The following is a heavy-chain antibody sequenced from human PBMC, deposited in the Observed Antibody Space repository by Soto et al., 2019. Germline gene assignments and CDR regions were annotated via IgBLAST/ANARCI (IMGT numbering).Heavy chain of an antibody. J-gene: IGHJ3*02. CDR1: GYTFSNHG. Sequence: ASVKVSCKASGYTFSNHGVTWVRQAPGQGLEWMGWIGAYNGNTHYTQSLQERVTITRDMSTSTAYMELSSLRSEDTAVYYCAADGRFLEWLLIGAFDIWGQGTMVTVSS. CDR3: AADGRFLEWLLIGAFDI. V-gene: IGHV1-18*01. D-gene: IGHD3-3*01. CDR2: IGAYNGNT.